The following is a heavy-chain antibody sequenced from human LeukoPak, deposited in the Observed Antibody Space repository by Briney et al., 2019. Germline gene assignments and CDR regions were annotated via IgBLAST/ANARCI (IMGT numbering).Heavy chain of an antibody. CDR2: IYSGGTT. CDR3: ARETLEIATITGHYYDY. D-gene: IGHD5-24*01. V-gene: IGHV3-53*01. J-gene: IGHJ4*02. Sequence: PGGSLRLSCAASGFTVSSNYMSCVRQAPGKGLEWVSVIYSGGTTYYTGSANGQFTISRENLNTTMYLQMNSLRAEETAVYYCARETLEIATITGHYYDYWGQGPLVTVSS. CDR1: GFTVSSNY.